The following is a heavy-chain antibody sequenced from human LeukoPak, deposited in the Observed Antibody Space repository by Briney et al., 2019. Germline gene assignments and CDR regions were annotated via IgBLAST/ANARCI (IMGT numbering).Heavy chain of an antibody. D-gene: IGHD2-15*01. CDR2: ISSSGSTI. CDR1: GFTFTTYW. CDR3: ARDRGYCSGGSCYYYYYYYMDV. V-gene: IGHV3-11*01. Sequence: GGSLRISCAASGFTFTTYWMSWVRQAPGKGLEWVSYISSSGSTIYYADSVKGRFTISRDNAKNSLYLQMNSLRAEDTAVYYCARDRGYCSGGSCYYYYYYYMDVWGKGTTVTVSS. J-gene: IGHJ6*03.